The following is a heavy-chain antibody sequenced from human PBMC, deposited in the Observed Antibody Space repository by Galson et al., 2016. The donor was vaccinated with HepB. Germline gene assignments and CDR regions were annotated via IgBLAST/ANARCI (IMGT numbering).Heavy chain of an antibody. D-gene: IGHD3-22*01. V-gene: IGHV3-21*01. Sequence: SLRLSCAASGFTFRTYSMNWVRQAPGKGLEWVSSISSSSNYIYYADSMQGRFTISRDNANNSLYLQMPSLRAEDTAVYYCARGGGRDSSGYTLYYWGQGTLVTVSS. CDR2: ISSSSNYI. CDR1: GFTFRTYS. J-gene: IGHJ4*02. CDR3: ARGGGRDSSGYTLYY.